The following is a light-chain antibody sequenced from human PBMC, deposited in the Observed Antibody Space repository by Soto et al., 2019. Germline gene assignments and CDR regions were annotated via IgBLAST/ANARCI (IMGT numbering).Light chain of an antibody. J-gene: IGKJ1*01. V-gene: IGKV1-39*01. Sequence: DIQMTQSPSSLSASVGDRVTITCRASQNINAYLNWYQQKPGKAPELLLFAASTLQSGVPSRFSGSGSRTEFTLTISSLQPEDFATYYCQQSYGTPRTFGQGTKVEIK. CDR2: AAS. CDR3: QQSYGTPRT. CDR1: QNINAY.